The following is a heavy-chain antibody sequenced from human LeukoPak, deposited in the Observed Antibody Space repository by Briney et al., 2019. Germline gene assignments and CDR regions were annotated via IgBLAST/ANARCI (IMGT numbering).Heavy chain of an antibody. D-gene: IGHD6-13*01. J-gene: IGHJ3*02. CDR3: ARAPGIAAAAPGGAFDI. CDR2: INHSGST. V-gene: IGHV4-34*01. CDR1: GGSFSGYY. Sequence: TSETLSLTCAVYGGSFSGYYWSWIRQPPGKGLEWIGEINHSGSTNYNPSLKCRVTISVDTSKNQFSLKLSSVTAADTAVYYCARAPGIAAAAPGGAFDIWGQGTMVTVSS.